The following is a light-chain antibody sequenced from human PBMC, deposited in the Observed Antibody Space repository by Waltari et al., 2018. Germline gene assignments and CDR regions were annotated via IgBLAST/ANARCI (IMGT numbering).Light chain of an antibody. CDR3: QQYYDSPLT. CDR2: WAS. V-gene: IGKV4-1*01. J-gene: IGKJ4*01. CDR1: ESVLFSSRNKNP. Sequence: DIVMTQSPDSLAVSLGERATINCKSSESVLFSSRNKNPLAWYQQKPGHPPKLLLYWASTRDSGVPDRFSGSGSGTDFTLTISSLQAEDVAIYYCQQYYDSPLTFGGGTKVEIK.